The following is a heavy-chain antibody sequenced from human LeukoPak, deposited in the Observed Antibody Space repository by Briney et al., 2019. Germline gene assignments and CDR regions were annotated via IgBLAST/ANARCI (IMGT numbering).Heavy chain of an antibody. J-gene: IGHJ3*02. CDR3: ARGVDIVVVVAAPSDAFDI. Sequence: AETLSLTCSVSSDPISSYYGRCMRQPAGKGLEGIGRMYTRGSTNYNTSLQSRVTMSVDTSKNQFSLQLSSVTAADKAVYYCARGVDIVVVVAAPSDAFDIWGQGTMVTVSS. CDR1: SDPISSYY. D-gene: IGHD2-15*01. V-gene: IGHV4-4*07. CDR2: MYTRGST.